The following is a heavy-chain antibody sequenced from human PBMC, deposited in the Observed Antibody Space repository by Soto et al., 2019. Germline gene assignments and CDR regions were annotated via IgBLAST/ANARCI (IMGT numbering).Heavy chain of an antibody. V-gene: IGHV3-43*01. Sequence: EVQLVESGGVVVQPGGSLRLSCAASGFTFDDYTMHWVRQAPGKGLEWVSLISWDGGSTYYADSVKGRFTISRDNSKNSLYLQMNSLRTDDTAFYYCAKDITIFGVVTYPDYWGQGTLVTVSS. CDR3: AKDITIFGVVTYPDY. CDR2: ISWDGGST. J-gene: IGHJ4*02. D-gene: IGHD3-3*01. CDR1: GFTFDDYT.